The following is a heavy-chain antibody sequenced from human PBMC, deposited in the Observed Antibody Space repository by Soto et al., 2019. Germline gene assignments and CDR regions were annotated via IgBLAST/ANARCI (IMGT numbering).Heavy chain of an antibody. CDR3: ARGGGGGYCSGGSCYADY. V-gene: IGHV1-18*01. J-gene: IGHJ4*02. D-gene: IGHD2-15*01. CDR1: GYTFISHG. CDR2: ISGYNGNT. Sequence: QVQLVQSGAEVKKPGASVKVSCKASGYTFISHGISWVRQAPGQGLEWMGWISGYNGNTNYAQKLQGRVTMTTDTSTTTASMELRSLRSDDTAVYYCARGGGGGYCSGGSCYADYWGQGTLVTVSS.